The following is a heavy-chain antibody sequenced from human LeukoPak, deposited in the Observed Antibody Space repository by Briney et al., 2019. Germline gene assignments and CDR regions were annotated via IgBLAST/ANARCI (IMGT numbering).Heavy chain of an antibody. Sequence: GGSLRLSCEASEFTLSTYWMNWVRQVEGQGLVRFSRNNSDGSSITYADSVKGRFTISRDNARNTLYLQMNSLRVEDTALYYCARGAHRGYDSGLYGMEVWGQGTTVTVSS. V-gene: IGHV3-74*01. J-gene: IGHJ6*02. CDR3: ARGAHRGYDSGLYGMEV. CDR1: EFTLSTYW. CDR2: NNSDGSSI. D-gene: IGHD5-12*01.